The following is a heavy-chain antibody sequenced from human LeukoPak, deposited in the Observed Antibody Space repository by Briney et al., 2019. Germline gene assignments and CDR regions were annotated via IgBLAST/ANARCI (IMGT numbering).Heavy chain of an antibody. Sequence: PGGSLRLSCAASGFTFNSFGMHGVRQAPGKGLEGGAVISYDGSNKYFADSVKGRFTTSRDNSKNRLYLQMNSLRDEDTAVYYCAKDYDSSGWAAFDIWGQGTMVTVSS. V-gene: IGHV3-30*18. CDR3: AKDYDSSGWAAFDI. CDR1: GFTFNSFG. D-gene: IGHD3-22*01. J-gene: IGHJ3*02. CDR2: ISYDGSNK.